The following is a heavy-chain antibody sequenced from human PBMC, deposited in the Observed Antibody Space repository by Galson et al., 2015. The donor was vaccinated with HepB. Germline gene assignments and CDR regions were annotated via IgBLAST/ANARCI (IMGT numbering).Heavy chain of an antibody. CDR1: GYTFTSYY. CDR2: SNTSGGST. V-gene: IGHV1-46*03. Sequence: AVKVSCKASGYTFTSYYMHWVRQAPGQGLEWMGISNTSGGSTSNAQKFQGRVTMTRDTSTSTVYMEMSSLRSEGTAVYYCARGMGALVIDYWGKGTLVTVSS. J-gene: IGHJ4*02. D-gene: IGHD1-26*01. CDR3: ARGMGALVIDY.